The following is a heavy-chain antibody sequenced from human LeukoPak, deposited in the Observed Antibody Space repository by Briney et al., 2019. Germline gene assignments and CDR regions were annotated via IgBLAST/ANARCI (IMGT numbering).Heavy chain of an antibody. CDR2: IYYSGST. D-gene: IGHD1-26*01. J-gene: IGHJ3*02. CDR1: GGSISSYY. V-gene: IGHV4-59*01. CDR3: ARDRDSGSSDAFDI. Sequence: SETLSLTCTVSGGSISSYYWSWIRQPPGKGLEWIGYIYYSGSTNYNPSLKSRVTISVDTSKNQFSLKLSSVTAADTAVYYCARDRDSGSSDAFDIWGQGTMVTVSS.